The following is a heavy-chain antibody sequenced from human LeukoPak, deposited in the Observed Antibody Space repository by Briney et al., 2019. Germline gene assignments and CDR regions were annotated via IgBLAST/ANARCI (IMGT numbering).Heavy chain of an antibody. V-gene: IGHV4-59*13. D-gene: IGHD5-24*01. J-gene: IGHJ4*02. CDR3: ARDRGRDGYNYRLDY. CDR1: GGSISSYY. Sequence: SETLSLTCTVSGGSISSYYWSWIRQPPGKGLEWVGYIYYSGSTNYNPSLKSRVTTSVDTSNNQFSLKLSSVAAADTAVYYCARDRGRDGYNYRLDYWGQGTLVTVSS. CDR2: IYYSGST.